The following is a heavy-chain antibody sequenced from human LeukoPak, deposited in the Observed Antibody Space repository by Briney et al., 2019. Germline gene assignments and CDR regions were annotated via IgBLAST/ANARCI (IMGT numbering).Heavy chain of an antibody. V-gene: IGHV3-21*01. CDR3: ARDGMTGGDWFDP. Sequence: GGSLRLSCAASGFTFSSYSMNWVRQAPGKGLEWVSSIGSGSSYIYYADSVKGRFTISRDNAKNSLYLQMNSLRAEDTAVYYCARDGMTGGDWFDPWGLGILVTVSS. CDR1: GFTFSSYS. D-gene: IGHD3-9*01. CDR2: IGSGSSYI. J-gene: IGHJ5*02.